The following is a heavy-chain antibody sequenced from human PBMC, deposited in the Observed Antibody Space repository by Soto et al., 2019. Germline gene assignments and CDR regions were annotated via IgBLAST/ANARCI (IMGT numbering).Heavy chain of an antibody. CDR2: IYYRGTT. D-gene: IGHD2-8*01. Sequence: TSETLSLTCAVSGASISSGNWWSWVRQPPGKGLEWIGEIYYRGTTNYSPSLRSRVTISLDRSNNHFSLKLNSVTAADTAVYYCARKNGGGDYFDYWGQGTLVTVSS. CDR3: ARKNGGGDYFDY. V-gene: IGHV4-4*02. CDR1: GASISSGNW. J-gene: IGHJ4*02.